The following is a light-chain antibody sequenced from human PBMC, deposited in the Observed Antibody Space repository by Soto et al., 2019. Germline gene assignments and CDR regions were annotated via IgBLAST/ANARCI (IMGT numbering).Light chain of an antibody. V-gene: IGKV1-39*01. CDR3: QQSYSTPRA. J-gene: IGKJ1*01. CDR1: QSISDY. CDR2: ASS. Sequence: DIQMTQSPSSLSASVGDRVTITCRANQSISDYLNWYQQKPGKAPKFLIYASSSLQSGVPSRFRGSGSGTLFTLTISSLQPEDFATYYCQQSYSTPRAFGQGTKVDIK.